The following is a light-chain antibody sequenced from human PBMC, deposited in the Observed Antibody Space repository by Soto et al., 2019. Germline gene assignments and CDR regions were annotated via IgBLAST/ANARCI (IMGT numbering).Light chain of an antibody. CDR1: QTVHNN. CDR3: QQYTNWPIT. V-gene: IGKV3-15*01. Sequence: EVVMTQSPATLSVSPGESVTLSCRASQTVHNNYLAWYQQKPGQAPRLLMYGISARATGIPARFSGSGSGTEFTLTINGLQSEDFAVYYCQQYTNWPITLGQGTRLEIK. J-gene: IGKJ5*01. CDR2: GIS.